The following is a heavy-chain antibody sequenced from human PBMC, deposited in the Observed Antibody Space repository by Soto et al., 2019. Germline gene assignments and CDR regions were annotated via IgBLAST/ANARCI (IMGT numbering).Heavy chain of an antibody. D-gene: IGHD2-15*01. J-gene: IGHJ6*02. Sequence: GGSLRLSCSASGFTFSSYAMHWVRQAPGKGLEWVANIKQDGSEKYYVDSVKGRFTISRDNAKNSLYLQMNSLRAEDTAVYYCARGGLEIWAYYYYGMDVWGQGTTVTVSS. CDR2: IKQDGSEK. CDR3: ARGGLEIWAYYYYGMDV. V-gene: IGHV3-7*01. CDR1: GFTFSSYA.